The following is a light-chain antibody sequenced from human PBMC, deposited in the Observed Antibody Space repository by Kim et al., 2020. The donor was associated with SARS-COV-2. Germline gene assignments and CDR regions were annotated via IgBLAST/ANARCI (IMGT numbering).Light chain of an antibody. V-gene: IGLV1-44*01. CDR2: SNV. Sequence: GQRVTISCSGSSSDIGSNTVTWYQQFPETTPKLLIYSNVQRPSGVPDRFSGSKSGTSASLAISGLQSEDEADYYCASWDDSLSGWVFGGGTQLTVL. J-gene: IGLJ3*02. CDR1: SSDIGSNT. CDR3: ASWDDSLSGWV.